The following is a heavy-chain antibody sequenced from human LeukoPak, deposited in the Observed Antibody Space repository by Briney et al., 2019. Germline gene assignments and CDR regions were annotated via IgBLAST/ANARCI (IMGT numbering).Heavy chain of an antibody. J-gene: IGHJ2*01. CDR2: ISASGGST. CDR1: GFTFSSYA. V-gene: IGHV3-23*01. D-gene: IGHD3-22*01. CDR3: TRAPYYDRWYFDL. Sequence: GGSLRLSCAASGFTFSSYAMSWVRQAPGKGLQWVSAISASGGSTYYADSVKGRFTISRDNSKNTLYLQMSSLKVEDTAVYYCTRAPYYDRWYFDLWGRGALVTVSS.